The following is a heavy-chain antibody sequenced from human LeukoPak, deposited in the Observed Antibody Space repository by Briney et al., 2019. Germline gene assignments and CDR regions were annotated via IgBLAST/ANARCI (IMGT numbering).Heavy chain of an antibody. D-gene: IGHD5-24*01. J-gene: IGHJ4*02. Sequence: GSSVTVSCTASGGTFSSYAISWVRQAPGQGLEWMGGIIPIFGTANYAQKFQGRVTITADESTSTAHMELSSLRSEDTAVYYCARVPGRWLQYYFDYWGQGTLVTVSS. V-gene: IGHV1-69*01. CDR1: GGTFSSYA. CDR2: IIPIFGTA. CDR3: ARVPGRWLQYYFDY.